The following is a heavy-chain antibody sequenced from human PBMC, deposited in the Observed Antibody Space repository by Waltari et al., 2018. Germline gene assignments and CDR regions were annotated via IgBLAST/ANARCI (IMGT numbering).Heavy chain of an antibody. CDR3: VRGGWLDS. V-gene: IGHV3-23*01. CDR2: ISVGGGST. Sequence: EVQLFASGGGLVLPGGSLRLSCAASGFTFSSYAIRWVRQAPGKGLEWVSAISVGGGSTNYADSVKGRFTISRDISKNTLYLQMNNLRVEDTAVYYCVRGGWLDSWGQGTLVIVSS. CDR1: GFTFSSYA. D-gene: IGHD2-15*01. J-gene: IGHJ4*02.